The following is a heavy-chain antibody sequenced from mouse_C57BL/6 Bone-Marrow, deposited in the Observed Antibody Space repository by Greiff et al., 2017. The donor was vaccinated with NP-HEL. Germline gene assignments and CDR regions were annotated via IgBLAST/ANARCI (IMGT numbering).Heavy chain of an antibody. J-gene: IGHJ4*01. CDR2: ISDGGSYT. CDR1: GFTFSSYA. Sequence: EVKLQESGGGLVKPGGSLKLSCAASGFTFSSYAMSWVRQTPEKRLEWVATISDGGSYTYYPDNVKGRFTISRDNAKNNLYLQMSHLKSEDTAMYYCASSLYAMDYWGQGTSVTVSS. V-gene: IGHV5-4*03. D-gene: IGHD6-1*01. CDR3: ASSLYAMDY.